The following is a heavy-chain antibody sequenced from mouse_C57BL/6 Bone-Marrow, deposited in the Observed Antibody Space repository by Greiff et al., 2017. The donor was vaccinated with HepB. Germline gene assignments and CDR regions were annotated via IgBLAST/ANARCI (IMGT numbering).Heavy chain of an antibody. CDR2: IDPETGGT. Sequence: QVQLQQSGAELVRPGASVTLSCKASGYTFTDYEMHWVKQTPVHGLEWIGAIDPETGGTAYNQKFKGKAILTADKSSSTAYMELRSLTSEDSAVYYCTRSLLWQPDHYAMDYWGQGTSVTVSS. V-gene: IGHV1-15*01. CDR1: GYTFTDYE. CDR3: TRSLLWQPDHYAMDY. D-gene: IGHD2-1*01. J-gene: IGHJ4*01.